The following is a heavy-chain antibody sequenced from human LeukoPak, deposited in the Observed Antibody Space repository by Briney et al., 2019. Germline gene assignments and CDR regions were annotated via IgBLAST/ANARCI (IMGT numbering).Heavy chain of an antibody. CDR2: ISGSGSST. V-gene: IGHV3-23*01. J-gene: IGHJ4*02. Sequence: GGSLRLSCAASGFTFSSYAMSWVRQAPGKGLEWASFISGSGSSTNYADSVKGRFTISRDNSKNTLFLQMNSLRAEDTALYYCAKSLTFSWLVHDYWGQGTLVTVSS. CDR1: GFTFSSYA. CDR3: AKSLTFSWLVHDY. D-gene: IGHD6-19*01.